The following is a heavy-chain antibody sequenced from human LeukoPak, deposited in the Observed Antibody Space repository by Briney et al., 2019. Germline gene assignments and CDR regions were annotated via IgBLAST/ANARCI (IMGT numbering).Heavy chain of an antibody. CDR2: IYYSGST. CDR1: GGSISSGGYY. V-gene: IGHV4-31*03. Sequence: PSQTLSLTCTVSGGSISSGGYYWWWSRQHPGKLLGWIGFIYYSGSTYYKPSLKSRVTISVDTSKNQFSLKLSSVTAADTAVYYCARGRYDILTGYDDAFDIWGQGTMVTVSS. D-gene: IGHD3-9*01. CDR3: ARGRYDILTGYDDAFDI. J-gene: IGHJ3*02.